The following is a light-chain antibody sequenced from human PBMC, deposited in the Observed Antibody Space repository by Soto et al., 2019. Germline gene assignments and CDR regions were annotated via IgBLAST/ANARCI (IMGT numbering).Light chain of an antibody. V-gene: IGLV1-40*01. Sequence: QSVLTQPPSVSGAPGQRVTISCTGSRSNIGAGYDVHWYQQFPGTAPKLLIYGNTNRPSGVPDRFSGTKSGTSASLAITGLQVEDEADYYCQSYDGSLVVFGGGTKVTVL. CDR1: RSNIGAGYD. CDR2: GNT. J-gene: IGLJ2*01. CDR3: QSYDGSLVV.